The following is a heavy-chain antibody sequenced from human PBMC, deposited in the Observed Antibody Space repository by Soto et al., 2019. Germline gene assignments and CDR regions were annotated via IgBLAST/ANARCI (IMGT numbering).Heavy chain of an antibody. CDR3: ARDGYYDFCSGYYNASY. D-gene: IGHD3-3*01. Sequence: RHCSTGSGFILRTEGMNWVPQAPGKGLEWVAVISHDGSNKYYVDSVKGRFTISRDNSKNTLYLQMSSLKPEDTAVYYCARDGYYDFCSGYYNASYWGQGT. CDR2: ISHDGSNK. J-gene: IGHJ4*02. V-gene: IGHV3-30*03. CDR1: GFILRTEG.